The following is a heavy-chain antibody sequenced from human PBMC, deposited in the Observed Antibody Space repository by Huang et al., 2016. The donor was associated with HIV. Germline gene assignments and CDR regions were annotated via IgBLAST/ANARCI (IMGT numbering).Heavy chain of an antibody. V-gene: IGHV3-21*01. CDR1: GFSFDSFA. Sequence: DVQLVESGGGLVKPGGSLRLSCAASGFSFDSFAMHWVRQAPGKGLEWGASITASSSFKDYAFSLTGRFTVSRDNAKTALYLQMNSLRPEDTAVYYCVRENYGSGSTLHWFDPWGQGTLVTVSS. D-gene: IGHD3-10*01. CDR3: VRENYGSGSTLHWFDP. CDR2: ITASSSFK. J-gene: IGHJ5*02.